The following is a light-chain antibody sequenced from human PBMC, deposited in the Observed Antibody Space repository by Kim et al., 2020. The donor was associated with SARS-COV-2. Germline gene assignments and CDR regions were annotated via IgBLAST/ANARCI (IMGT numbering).Light chain of an antibody. CDR2: DVS. Sequence: SVTLSCTGTSSDVGGYNYVSWYQQHPGKAPKLMIYDVSKRPSGVPDRFSGSKSGNTASLTVSGLQAEDEADYYCCSYAGSYTYNYVFGTGTKVTVL. CDR1: SSDVGGYNY. V-gene: IGLV2-11*01. J-gene: IGLJ1*01. CDR3: CSYAGSYTYNYV.